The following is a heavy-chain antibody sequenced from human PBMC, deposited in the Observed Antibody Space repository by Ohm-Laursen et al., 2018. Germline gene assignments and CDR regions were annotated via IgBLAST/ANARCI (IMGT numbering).Heavy chain of an antibody. CDR2: KSYDGSNK. Sequence: SLRLSCSASGFTFSSYGMHWVRQAPGKGLEWVAVKSYDGSNKYYADSVKGRFTISRDNSKNTLYLQMNSLRAEDTAVYYCAKGPGIGFDWGQGTLVTVSS. V-gene: IGHV3-30*18. D-gene: IGHD1-26*01. CDR1: GFTFSSYG. J-gene: IGHJ4*02. CDR3: AKGPGIGFD.